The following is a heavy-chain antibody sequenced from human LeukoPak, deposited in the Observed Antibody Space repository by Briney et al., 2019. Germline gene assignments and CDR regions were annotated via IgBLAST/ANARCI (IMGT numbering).Heavy chain of an antibody. J-gene: IGHJ3*01. CDR3: GKDPNGNFIGAFDF. CDR2: ISVDGGDI. V-gene: IGHV3-23*01. D-gene: IGHD4-23*01. CDR1: RFAFHNYA. Sequence: RSGGSLRLSCAASRFAFHNYAMTWIRQAPERGLEWVSSISVDGGDIKYTDSAKGRFTISRDNSKGTLYLQMDSLRVEDTAVYYCGKDPNGNFIGAFDFWGQGTMVTVSS.